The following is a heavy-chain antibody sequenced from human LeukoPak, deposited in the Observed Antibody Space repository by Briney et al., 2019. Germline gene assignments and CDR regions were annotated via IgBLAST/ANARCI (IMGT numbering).Heavy chain of an antibody. D-gene: IGHD3-3*01. J-gene: IGHJ1*01. CDR3: AMGATSWSGYSFPKIFQH. Sequence: GGSLRLSCAASGFTFSSYPMTWVRQAPGKGPEWVSFISDSGGITYYADSVKGRFTISRDNSKNTLHLQMNSLRAEDTAVYYCAMGATSWSGYSFPKIFQHWGRGTLVTVSS. CDR1: GFTFSSYP. CDR2: ISDSGGIT. V-gene: IGHV3-23*01.